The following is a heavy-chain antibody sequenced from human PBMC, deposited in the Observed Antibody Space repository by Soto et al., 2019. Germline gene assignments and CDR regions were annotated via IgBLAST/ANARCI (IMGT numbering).Heavy chain of an antibody. V-gene: IGHV4-31*03. CDR1: GGSISSVGYY. CDR3: ARVFLTGDSLEAFDI. J-gene: IGHJ3*02. CDR2: IYYSGST. Sequence: ASETLSLPCTVSGGSISSVGYYWSWIRQHPGKGLEWIGYIYYSGSTYYNPSLKSRVTISVDTSKNQFSLKLSSVTAADTAVYYCARVFLTGDSLEAFDIWGQGTMVTVSS. D-gene: IGHD7-27*01.